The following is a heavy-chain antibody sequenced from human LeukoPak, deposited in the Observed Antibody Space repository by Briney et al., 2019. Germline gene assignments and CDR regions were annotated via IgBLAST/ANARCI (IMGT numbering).Heavy chain of an antibody. V-gene: IGHV4-59*12. CDR3: ARDHQSDAFDI. CDR1: GGSISSYY. J-gene: IGHJ3*02. Sequence: MSSETLSLTCTVSGGSISSYYWSWIRQPPGKGLEWIGYIYYSGSTNYNPSLKSRVTISVDTSKNQFSLKLSSVTAADTAVYYCARDHQSDAFDIWGQGTMVTVPS. CDR2: IYYSGST.